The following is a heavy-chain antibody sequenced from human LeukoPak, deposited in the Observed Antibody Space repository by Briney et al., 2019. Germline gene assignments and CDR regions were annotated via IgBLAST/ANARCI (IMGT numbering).Heavy chain of an antibody. CDR3: ARGYYDSSGPIDY. CDR2: IYYSGST. Sequence: QPSETLSLTCTVSGGSISSYYWSWIRQPPGKGLEWIGYIYYSGSTNYNPSLKSRVTISVDTSKNQFSLKLSSVTAADTAVYYCARGYYDSSGPIDYWGQGTLVTVSS. V-gene: IGHV4-59*01. J-gene: IGHJ4*02. D-gene: IGHD3-22*01. CDR1: GGSISSYY.